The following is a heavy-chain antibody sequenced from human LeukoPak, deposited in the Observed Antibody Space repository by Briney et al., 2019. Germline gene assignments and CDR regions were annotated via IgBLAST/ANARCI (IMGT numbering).Heavy chain of an antibody. Sequence: GGSLRLSCVVSGFTFSRYWMSWVRQAPGKGPEWVANIKEDGSQKYCADSVKGRFTISRDNAKNSLYLQMNSLRGYDMAVYYCARDPSGSDTEGGYYDYWGQGTLVTVSS. CDR2: IKEDGSQK. J-gene: IGHJ4*02. CDR1: GFTFSRYW. CDR3: ARDPSGSDTEGGYYDY. D-gene: IGHD3-10*01. V-gene: IGHV3-7*01.